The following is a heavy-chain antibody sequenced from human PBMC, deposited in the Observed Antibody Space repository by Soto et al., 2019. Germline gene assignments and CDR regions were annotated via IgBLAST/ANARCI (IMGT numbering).Heavy chain of an antibody. V-gene: IGHV3-23*01. CDR2: ISGGGEGA. Sequence: EVQLLESGGGLDHPGGSRRPSFAAPGLTFSSYATIGVRQPPGKGREWVSTISGGGEGANYADSVKDTFTISRDNAKNTVYLQRNSLRAEDTAIYYCAKKGPGSLKTYCSGSGCHYAFDLWGQGTMVTVSS. J-gene: IGHJ3*01. CDR3: AKKGPGSLKTYCSGSGCHYAFDL. CDR1: GLTFSSYA. D-gene: IGHD2-15*01.